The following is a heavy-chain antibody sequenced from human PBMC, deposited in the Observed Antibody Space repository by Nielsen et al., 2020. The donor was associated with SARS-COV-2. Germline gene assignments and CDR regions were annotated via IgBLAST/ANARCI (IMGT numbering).Heavy chain of an antibody. CDR2: IYYSGST. CDR3: ARDPRWGDYDAFDI. J-gene: IGHJ3*02. D-gene: IGHD2-21*01. Sequence: ESLKIFCTVSGGSISSYYWSWIRQPPGKGLEWIGYIYYSGSTNYNPSLKSRVTISVDTSKNQFSLKLSSVTAADTAVYYCARDPRWGDYDAFDIWGQGTMVTVSS. V-gene: IGHV4-59*13. CDR1: GGSISSYY.